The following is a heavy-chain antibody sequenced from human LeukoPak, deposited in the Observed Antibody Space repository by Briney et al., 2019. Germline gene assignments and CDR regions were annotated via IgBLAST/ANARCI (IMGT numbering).Heavy chain of an antibody. Sequence: GGSLRLSCAASRFTFSSYTIHWVRQAPGKGLEWVAVISYDGNNKYYADSVKGRFTISRDSSKNTLYLQMNSLRAEDTAVYYCVRDGPYYDVLTGYPPFDYWGQGTLVTVSS. CDR1: RFTFSSYT. D-gene: IGHD3-9*01. V-gene: IGHV3-30-3*01. CDR2: ISYDGNNK. J-gene: IGHJ4*02. CDR3: VRDGPYYDVLTGYPPFDY.